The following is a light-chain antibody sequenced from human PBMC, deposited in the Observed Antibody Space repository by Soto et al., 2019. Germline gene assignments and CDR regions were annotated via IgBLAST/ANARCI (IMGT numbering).Light chain of an antibody. CDR1: QSVSTN. Sequence: EIVLTQSPGTLSVSPGERANLSCRASQSVSTNLAWFQQKPGQAPRLPIYGASTRATGIPARFSGSGSGTEFTLTFDSLQSEDLAVYYCQQSNNWPYTFGQGTKLEV. J-gene: IGKJ2*01. V-gene: IGKV3-15*01. CDR2: GAS. CDR3: QQSNNWPYT.